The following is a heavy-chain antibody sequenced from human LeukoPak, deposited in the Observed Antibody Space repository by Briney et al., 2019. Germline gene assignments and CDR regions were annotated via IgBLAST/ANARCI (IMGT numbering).Heavy chain of an antibody. D-gene: IGHD2-2*01. CDR1: GGSISSSSYY. CDR3: ARVPNYYYYYYMDV. J-gene: IGHJ6*03. CDR2: IYYSGST. V-gene: IGHV4-39*01. Sequence: SETLSLNCTVSGGSISSSSYYWGWIRQPPGKGLEWIGSIYYSGSTYYNPSLKSRVTISVDTSKNQFSLKLSSVTAAATAVYYCARVPNYYYYYYMDVWGKGTTVTVSS.